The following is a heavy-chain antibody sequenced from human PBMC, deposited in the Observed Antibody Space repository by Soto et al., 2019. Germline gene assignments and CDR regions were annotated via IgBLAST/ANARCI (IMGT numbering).Heavy chain of an antibody. CDR2: IYSGGST. J-gene: IGHJ4*02. CDR1: GFTFSSYA. CDR3: AKDRYLWPMIGLFDY. Sequence: PGGSLRLSCAASGFTFSSYAMSWVRQAPGKGLEWVSVIYSGGSTYYADSVKGRFTISRDNAKNSLYLQMNSLRAEDTALYYCAKDRYLWPMIGLFDYWGQGTLVTVSS. D-gene: IGHD3-22*01. V-gene: IGHV3-23*03.